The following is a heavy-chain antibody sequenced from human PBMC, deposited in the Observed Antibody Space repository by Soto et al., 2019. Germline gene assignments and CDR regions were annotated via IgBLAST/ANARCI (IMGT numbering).Heavy chain of an antibody. D-gene: IGHD3-9*01. J-gene: IGHJ5*02. V-gene: IGHV3-21*01. CDR1: GFTFSSYS. CDR3: ARVLDDILTGSKQFDP. Sequence: GGSLRLSCAASGFTFSSYSMNWVRQAPGKGLEWVSSISSSSGYIYYADSVKGRFTISRDNAKNSLYLQMNSLRAEDTAVYYCARVLDDILTGSKQFDPWGQGTLVTVSS. CDR2: ISSSSGYI.